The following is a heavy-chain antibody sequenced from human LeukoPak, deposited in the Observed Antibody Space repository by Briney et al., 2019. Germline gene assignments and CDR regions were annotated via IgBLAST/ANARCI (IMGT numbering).Heavy chain of an antibody. CDR2: IIPIFGTA. CDR3: ARGGDYDFWSGPVGY. V-gene: IGHV1-69*13. D-gene: IGHD3-3*01. J-gene: IGHJ4*02. CDR1: GGTFSSYA. Sequence: SVKVSCKASGGTFSSYAISWVRQAPGQGLEWMGGIIPIFGTANYAQKFQGRVTITADESTSTAYMELSSLRSEDTAVYYCARGGDYDFWSGPVGYWGQGTLVTVSS.